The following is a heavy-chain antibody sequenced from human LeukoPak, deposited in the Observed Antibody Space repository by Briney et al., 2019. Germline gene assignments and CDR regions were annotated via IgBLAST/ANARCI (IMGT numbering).Heavy chain of an antibody. J-gene: IGHJ6*03. D-gene: IGHD3-3*01. CDR1: GGSFSGYY. Sequence: SETLSLTCAVYGGSFSGYYWSWIRQPPGKGLEWIGEINHSGSTNYNPSLKSRVTISVDTSKNQFSLELSSVTAADTAVYYCARGRITIFGVVIYYYYYMDVWGKGTTVTVSS. CDR2: INHSGST. CDR3: ARGRITIFGVVIYYYYYMDV. V-gene: IGHV4-34*01.